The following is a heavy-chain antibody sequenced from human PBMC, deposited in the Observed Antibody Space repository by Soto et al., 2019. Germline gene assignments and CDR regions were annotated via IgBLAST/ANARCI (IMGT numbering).Heavy chain of an antibody. CDR1: GFTFSSYA. Sequence: QVQLVESGGGVVQPGRSLRLSCAASGFTFSSYAMHWVRQAPGKGLEWVAVISYDGSNKYYADSVKGRFTISRDNSXHXPYLQMNSLRDEDTAVYYCARESPPHSVVGAATFDPWGQGTLVTVSS. J-gene: IGHJ5*02. CDR3: ARESPPHSVVGAATFDP. V-gene: IGHV3-30-3*01. CDR2: ISYDGSNK. D-gene: IGHD1-26*01.